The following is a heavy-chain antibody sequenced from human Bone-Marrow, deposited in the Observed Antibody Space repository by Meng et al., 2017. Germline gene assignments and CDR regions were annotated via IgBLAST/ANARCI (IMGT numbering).Heavy chain of an antibody. Sequence: GESLKISCAASGFTFDDYGMSWVRQAPGKGLEWVSGINWNGGSTGYADSVKGRFTTSRDNAKNSLHLQMNSLRAEDTALYYCAKGARYAMGSYFDYWGQGTLVTVSS. D-gene: IGHD2-2*01. CDR1: GFTFDDYG. J-gene: IGHJ4*02. CDR2: INWNGGST. V-gene: IGHV3-20*04. CDR3: AKGARYAMGSYFDY.